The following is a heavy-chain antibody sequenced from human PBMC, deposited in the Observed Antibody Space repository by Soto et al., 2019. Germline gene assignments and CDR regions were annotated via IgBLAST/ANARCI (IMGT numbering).Heavy chain of an antibody. CDR3: AKSQDCSGGTCYPEGF. J-gene: IGHJ4*01. CDR2: ISYDGSNE. V-gene: IGHV3-30*18. CDR1: GFTFSRYG. Sequence: QVQLVESGGGVVQPGRSLRLSCAASGFTFSRYGMHWVRQAPGKGLEWVAIISYDGSNEYYADSVKGRFTISRDNSKNTLYLQMNTLRAEDTPVYYCAKSQDCSGGTCYPEGFWGHGTQVTVSS. D-gene: IGHD2-15*01.